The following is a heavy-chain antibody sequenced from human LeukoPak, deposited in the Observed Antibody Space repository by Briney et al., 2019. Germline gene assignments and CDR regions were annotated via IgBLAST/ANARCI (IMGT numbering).Heavy chain of an antibody. CDR1: GFTFSSYA. J-gene: IGHJ4*02. D-gene: IGHD5-18*01. CDR3: ARASMVNLDY. Sequence: GRSLTLSCAASGFTFSSYAMHWVRQAPGKGLEWVAVISYDGSNKYYADSVKGRFTISRDNSKNTLYLQMNSLRAEDTAVYYCARASMVNLDYWGQGTLVTVSS. V-gene: IGHV3-30*04. CDR2: ISYDGSNK.